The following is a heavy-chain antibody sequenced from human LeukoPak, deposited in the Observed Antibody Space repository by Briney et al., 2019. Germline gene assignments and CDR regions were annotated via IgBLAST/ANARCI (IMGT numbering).Heavy chain of an antibody. Sequence: SETLSLTCTVSGGSISSYYWSWIRQPPGKGLEWIGYIYYSGSTNYNPSLKSRVTTSVDTSKNQFSLKLSSVTAADTAVYYCARVPPTPYGDYVEYFDYWGQGTLVTVSS. V-gene: IGHV4-59*01. CDR1: GGSISSYY. D-gene: IGHD4-17*01. CDR3: ARVPPTPYGDYVEYFDY. CDR2: IYYSGST. J-gene: IGHJ4*02.